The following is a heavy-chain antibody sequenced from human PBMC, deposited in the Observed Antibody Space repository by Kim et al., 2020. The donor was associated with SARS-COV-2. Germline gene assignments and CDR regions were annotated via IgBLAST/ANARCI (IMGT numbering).Heavy chain of an antibody. CDR2: ITSSTSYI. CDR1: GFTFSNYS. J-gene: IGHJ1*01. D-gene: IGHD3-22*01. Sequence: GGSLRLSCAASGFTFSNYSMNWVRQAPGKGLEWVSSITSSTSYIYYADSVKGRFTISRDNAKNSLYLQMNSLRAEDTAVYYCAGGWYYDSSGYYYDFQHWGQGTLVTVSS. V-gene: IGHV3-21*01. CDR3: AGGWYYDSSGYYYDFQH.